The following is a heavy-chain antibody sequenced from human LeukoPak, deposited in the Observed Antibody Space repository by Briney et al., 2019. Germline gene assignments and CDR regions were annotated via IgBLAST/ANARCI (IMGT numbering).Heavy chain of an antibody. CDR3: AREWCSSWYVSFGY. CDR2: ILPIFGTA. Sequence: SVKASCKPSQGTFIRYAISRVGQSPGQGREWMGGILPIFGTANYAQKFQGRVTITADKSTSTAYMELSSLRSEDTAVYYCAREWCSSWYVSFGYWGQGALVTVAS. J-gene: IGHJ4*02. V-gene: IGHV1-69*06. CDR1: QGTFIRYA. D-gene: IGHD6-13*01.